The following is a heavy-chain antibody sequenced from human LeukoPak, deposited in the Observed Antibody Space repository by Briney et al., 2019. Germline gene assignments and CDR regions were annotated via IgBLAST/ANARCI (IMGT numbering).Heavy chain of an antibody. J-gene: IGHJ2*01. Sequence: PGGSLRLSCAASGFTFSIYSMNWVRQAPGKGLEWVSYISSSSGTIYYADSVKGRFTISRENAKNSLYLQTNSLRDEDTAVYYCARDIYWYLDLWGRGTLVTVSS. V-gene: IGHV3-48*02. CDR3: ARDIYWYLDL. CDR1: GFTFSIYS. CDR2: ISSSSGTI.